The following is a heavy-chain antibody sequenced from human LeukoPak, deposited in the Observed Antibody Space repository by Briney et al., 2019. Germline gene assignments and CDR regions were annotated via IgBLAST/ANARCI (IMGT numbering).Heavy chain of an antibody. CDR3: ARLRVRGYGYGPWEGPTWLDY. V-gene: IGHV4-39*07. J-gene: IGHJ4*02. D-gene: IGHD5-18*01. CDR1: GGSISSRTYY. CDR2: FYYSGTT. Sequence: SETLSLTCTVSGGSISSRTYYWGWIRQPPGKGLEGSGSFYYSGTTYYNPSLKSRVTISVDTSKNQFSLKLSSVTAADTAVYYCARLRVRGYGYGPWEGPTWLDYWGQGTLVTVSS.